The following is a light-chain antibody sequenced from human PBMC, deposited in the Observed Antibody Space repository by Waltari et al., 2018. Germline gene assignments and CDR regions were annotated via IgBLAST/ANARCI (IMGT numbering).Light chain of an antibody. CDR1: SSDVGAYDY. CDR2: DVT. CDR3: SSHTSSRTRV. Sequence: QSALTQPASVSGSPGQSITISCTGTSSDVGAYDYVSWYQQHPGKFPKLMIYDVTYRPPGISNRCSGAKSGITAFLTISGLQAEDEADYYCSSHTSSRTRVFGGGTELTVL. J-gene: IGLJ3*02. V-gene: IGLV2-14*03.